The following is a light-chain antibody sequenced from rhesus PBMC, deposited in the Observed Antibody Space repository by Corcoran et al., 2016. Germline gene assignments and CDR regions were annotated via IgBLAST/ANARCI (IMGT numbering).Light chain of an antibody. J-gene: IGKJ4*01. CDR3: QQDYIWPLT. CDR1: QSVTTK. V-gene: IGKV3-35*01. Sequence: EIVMTQSPGTLSLSPGERATLSCRASQSVTTKLAWYHQKPGQAPNRLIYGASNRATGIPDRFSGSGSGTDFSLTISSLEPEDVGVYYCQQDYIWPLTFGGGTKVELK. CDR2: GAS.